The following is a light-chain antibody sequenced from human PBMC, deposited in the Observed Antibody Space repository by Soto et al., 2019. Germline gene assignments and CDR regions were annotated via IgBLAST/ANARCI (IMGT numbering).Light chain of an antibody. V-gene: IGKV1-5*01. CDR3: QQYNSYSKT. CDR2: AAS. J-gene: IGKJ1*01. CDR1: QSITTH. Sequence: DVEVTQSPSSLSASVGDIITITCLASQSITTHVNWYQQQPGRAPNLLIYAASGLQSGVPSRLSGSGSGTEFTLTISSLQPDDFATYYCQQYNSYSKTFGQGTKVDIK.